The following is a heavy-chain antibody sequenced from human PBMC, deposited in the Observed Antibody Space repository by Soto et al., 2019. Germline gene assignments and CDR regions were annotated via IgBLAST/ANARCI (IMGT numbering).Heavy chain of an antibody. V-gene: IGHV4-61*05. CDR2: IYYSGST. CDR1: GASISSSNDY. D-gene: IGHD1-1*01. CDR3: ARHLPGYRAAFDI. J-gene: IGHJ3*02. Sequence: PAETLFLTCTVSGASISSSNDYWGWIRQPPGKGLEWIGYIYYSGSTNYNPSLKSRVTISVDTSKNQFSLKLSSVTAADTAVYYCARHLPGYRAAFDIWGQGTMVTVSS.